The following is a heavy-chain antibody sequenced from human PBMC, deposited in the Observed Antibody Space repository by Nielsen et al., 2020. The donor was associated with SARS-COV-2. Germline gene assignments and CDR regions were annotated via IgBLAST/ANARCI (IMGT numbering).Heavy chain of an antibody. V-gene: IGHV4-61*02. Sequence: SETLSLTCTVSGGSISSGGYYWSWIRQPAGKGLEWIVRIYATGSTSYNPSLKSRVTISVDTSKNQFSLKLGFVTAADTAVYYCARAPDIVLVPTAIPIWGQGTMVPVSS. J-gene: IGHJ3*02. CDR1: GGSISSGGYY. CDR2: IYATGST. D-gene: IGHD2-2*01. CDR3: ARAPDIVLVPTAIPI.